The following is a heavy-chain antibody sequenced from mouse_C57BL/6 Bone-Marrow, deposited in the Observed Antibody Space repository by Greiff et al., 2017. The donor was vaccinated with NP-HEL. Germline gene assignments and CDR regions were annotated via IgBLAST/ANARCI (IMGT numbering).Heavy chain of an antibody. J-gene: IGHJ3*01. V-gene: IGHV14-2*01. Sequence: EVQLQQSGAELVKPGASVKLSCTASGFNIKDYYMHWVKQRTEQGLEWIGRIDPEDGETKYAPKFPGKATLTADTSSNTAYLQLSSLTSEDTAVYYCARRGGLLAWFAYWGQGTLVTVSA. CDR3: ARRGGLLAWFAY. CDR2: IDPEDGET. D-gene: IGHD2-3*01. CDR1: GFNIKDYY.